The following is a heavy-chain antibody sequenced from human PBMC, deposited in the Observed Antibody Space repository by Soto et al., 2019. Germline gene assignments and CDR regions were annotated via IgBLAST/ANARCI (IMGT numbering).Heavy chain of an antibody. J-gene: IGHJ6*02. V-gene: IGHV3-30*18. CDR2: ISYDGSNK. CDR1: GFTFSSYG. D-gene: IGHD3-3*01. Sequence: GGSLRLSCAASGFTFSSYGMHWVRQAPGKGLEWVAVISYDGSNKYYADSVKGRFTISRDNSKNTLYLQMNSLRAEDTAVYYCAKGPFSTYDFWSGYYYYGMDVWGQGTTVTVSS. CDR3: AKGPFSTYDFWSGYYYYGMDV.